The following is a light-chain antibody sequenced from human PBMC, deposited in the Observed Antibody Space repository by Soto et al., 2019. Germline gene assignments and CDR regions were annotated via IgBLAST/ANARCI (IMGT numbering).Light chain of an antibody. Sequence: QSALTQPASVSGSPGQSITISCTGTSSDVGAYKYVSWYQQHPGKVPKLIIYGVSTRPSGVSNRFSGSKSGNTAFLTISGLQPEDGADYYCSSFTGTTTLDVFGTGTKLTVL. V-gene: IGLV2-14*03. J-gene: IGLJ1*01. CDR1: SSDVGAYKY. CDR2: GVS. CDR3: SSFTGTTTLDV.